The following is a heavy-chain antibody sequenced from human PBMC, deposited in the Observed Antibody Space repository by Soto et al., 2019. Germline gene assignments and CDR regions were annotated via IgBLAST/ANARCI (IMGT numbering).Heavy chain of an antibody. CDR1: GYTFTSYA. CDR3: AREYLTGSRPHYYYYYMDV. V-gene: IGHV1-3*01. Sequence: GASVKVSCKASGYTFTSYAMHWVRQAPGQRLEWMGRINATNGKAKYAQKFQGRVTITADKSTSTAYMELSSLRSEDTAVYYCAREYLTGSRPHYYYYYMDVWGKGTTVTVSS. D-gene: IGHD3-9*01. J-gene: IGHJ6*03. CDR2: INATNGKA.